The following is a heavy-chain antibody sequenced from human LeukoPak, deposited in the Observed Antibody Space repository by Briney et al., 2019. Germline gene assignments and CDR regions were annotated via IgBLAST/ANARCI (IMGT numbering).Heavy chain of an antibody. D-gene: IGHD6-19*01. Sequence: GGSLRLSCAASGFTFSSYAMSRVRQAPGKGLEWVSAISGSGGSTYYADSVKGRFTISRDNSKNTLYLQMNSLRAEDTAVYYCAKYPPPWLVNDRLDYWGQGTLVTVSS. CDR2: ISGSGGST. J-gene: IGHJ4*02. CDR1: GFTFSSYA. CDR3: AKYPPPWLVNDRLDY. V-gene: IGHV3-23*01.